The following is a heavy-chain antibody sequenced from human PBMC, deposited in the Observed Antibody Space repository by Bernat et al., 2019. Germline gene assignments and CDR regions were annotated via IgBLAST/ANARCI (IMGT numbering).Heavy chain of an antibody. J-gene: IGHJ5*02. CDR2: ISGSGGST. D-gene: IGHD2-2*03. CDR3: ARVGIVVVPAAPPLDWFDP. Sequence: EVQLLESGGGLEQPGGSLRLSCAASGFTFSSYAMSWVRQAPGKGLEWVSAISGSGGSTYYADSVKGRFTISRDNSKNTLYLQMNSLRAEDTAVYYCARVGIVVVPAAPPLDWFDPWGQGTLVTVSS. CDR1: GFTFSSYA. V-gene: IGHV3-23*01.